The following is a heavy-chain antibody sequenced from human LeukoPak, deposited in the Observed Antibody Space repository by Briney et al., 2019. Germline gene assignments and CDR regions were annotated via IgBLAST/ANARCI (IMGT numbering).Heavy chain of an antibody. Sequence: GGSLRLSCAASGFTFSSYGMHWVRQAPGKGPGWVAFIRYDGSNKYYADSVRGRFTISRDNSKNTLYLQMNSLRAEDTAVYYCAKDPGIGGRGRYYFDYWGQGTLVTVSS. CDR1: GFTFSSYG. CDR2: IRYDGSNK. CDR3: AKDPGIGGRGRYYFDY. D-gene: IGHD3-3*01. J-gene: IGHJ4*02. V-gene: IGHV3-30*02.